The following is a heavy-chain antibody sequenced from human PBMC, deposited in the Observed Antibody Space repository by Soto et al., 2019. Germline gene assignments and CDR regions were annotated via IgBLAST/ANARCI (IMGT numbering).Heavy chain of an antibody. CDR1: GFTFSSYA. Sequence: QVQLVESGGGVVQPGRSLRLSCAASGFTFSSYAMHWVRQAPGKGLEWVAVISYDGSNKYYADSVKGRFTISRDNSKNTLYLQMNSLRAEDTAVYYGASPLSPNWGLTEGCDYWGKGTLVTVSS. J-gene: IGHJ4*02. V-gene: IGHV3-30-3*01. D-gene: IGHD7-27*01. CDR2: ISYDGSNK. CDR3: ASPLSPNWGLTEGCDY.